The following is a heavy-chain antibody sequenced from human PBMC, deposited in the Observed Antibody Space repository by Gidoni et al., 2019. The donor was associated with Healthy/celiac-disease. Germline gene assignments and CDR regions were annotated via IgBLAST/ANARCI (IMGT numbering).Heavy chain of an antibody. CDR1: GFTFRSYA. D-gene: IGHD3-22*01. V-gene: IGHV3-30-3*01. Sequence: QVQLVESGGGVVQPGWSLRLACAASGFTFRSYAMHWVRQAPGKGLEWVAVISYDGSNKYYADSVKGRFTISRDNSKNTLYLQMNSLRAEDTAVYYCARVLTYYDSSGYDDAFDIWGQGTMVTVSS. J-gene: IGHJ3*02. CDR3: ARVLTYYDSSGYDDAFDI. CDR2: ISYDGSNK.